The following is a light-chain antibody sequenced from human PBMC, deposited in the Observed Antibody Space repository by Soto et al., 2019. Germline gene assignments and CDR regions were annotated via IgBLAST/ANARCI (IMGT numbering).Light chain of an antibody. CDR3: QQYNDWRQYT. CDR1: QSLNND. CDR2: AAS. J-gene: IGKJ2*01. Sequence: EIILTQSPVTLSASPGERATLSCRASQSLNNDLAWYQHKPGQSPRLLIYAASSRATGVPPRFSGSGSGTEFTLTISGLQSEDFAVYYCQQYNDWRQYTFGQGTRL. V-gene: IGKV3-15*01.